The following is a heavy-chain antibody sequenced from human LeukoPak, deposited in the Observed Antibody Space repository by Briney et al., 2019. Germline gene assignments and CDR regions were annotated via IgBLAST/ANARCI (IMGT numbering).Heavy chain of an antibody. CDR3: ARDLNDIVATIEEASEEEWFDP. Sequence: SETLSLTCTVSGGSISSYYWSWIRQPAGKGLEWIGRIYTRGSTNYNPSLKSRVTMSVDTSKNQFSLKLSSVTAADTAVYYCARDLNDIVATIEEASEEEWFDPWGQGTLVTVSS. V-gene: IGHV4-4*07. CDR2: IYTRGST. J-gene: IGHJ5*02. CDR1: GGSISSYY. D-gene: IGHD5-12*01.